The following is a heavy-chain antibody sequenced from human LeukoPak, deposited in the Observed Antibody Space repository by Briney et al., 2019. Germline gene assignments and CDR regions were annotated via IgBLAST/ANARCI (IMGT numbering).Heavy chain of an antibody. CDR1: GFTFSSYA. CDR3: ARGGVAVAGTYFDY. J-gene: IGHJ4*02. V-gene: IGHV3-23*01. Sequence: GGSLRLSCAASGFTFSSYAMSWVRQAPGKGLEWVSAISGSGGSTYYADSVKGRFTISRDNSKNTLYLQMGSLRAEDMAVYYCARGGVAVAGTYFDYWGQGTLVTVSP. D-gene: IGHD6-19*01. CDR2: ISGSGGST.